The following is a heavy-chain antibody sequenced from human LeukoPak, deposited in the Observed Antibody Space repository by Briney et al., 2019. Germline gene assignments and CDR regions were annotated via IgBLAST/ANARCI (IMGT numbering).Heavy chain of an antibody. CDR1: GYSSTSYW. D-gene: IGHD6-19*01. V-gene: IGHV5-51*01. J-gene: IGHJ4*02. CDR3: ARTSGWYVYYFDY. Sequence: GESLKISCKGSGYSSTSYWIGWVRQMPGKGLERMGIIYPGDSDTRYSPSFQGQVTISADKSISTAYLQWSSLKASDTAMYYCARTSGWYVYYFDYWGQGTLVTVSS. CDR2: IYPGDSDT.